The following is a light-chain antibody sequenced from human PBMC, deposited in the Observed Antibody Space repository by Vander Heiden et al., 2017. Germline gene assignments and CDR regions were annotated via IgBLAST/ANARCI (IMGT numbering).Light chain of an antibody. CDR1: SSDVGGYNY. V-gene: IGLV2-14*01. CDR3: SSYTSSSTQV. J-gene: IGLJ1*01. CDR2: EVS. Sequence: QSALTQPAPVSGSPGQPITISCTGTSSDVGGYNYVSWYQQHPGKAPKLMIYEVSNRPSGVSNRFSGSKSGNTASLTISGLQAEDEADYYCSSYTSSSTQVFGTGTKVTGL.